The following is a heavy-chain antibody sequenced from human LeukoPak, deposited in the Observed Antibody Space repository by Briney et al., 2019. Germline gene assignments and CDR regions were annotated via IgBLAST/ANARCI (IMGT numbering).Heavy chain of an antibody. J-gene: IGHJ4*02. Sequence: SETLSLTCTVSGYSISSGFYWGWIRQPPGKGLEWIGSIYHSGSTHYNSSLKSRVTISVDTSKNQLSLELSSVTAADTAVYYCARGVGLTQGGTFDYWGQGTLVTVSS. CDR3: ARGVGLTQGGTFDY. CDR2: IYHSGST. D-gene: IGHD1-1*01. CDR1: GYSISSGFY. V-gene: IGHV4-38-2*02.